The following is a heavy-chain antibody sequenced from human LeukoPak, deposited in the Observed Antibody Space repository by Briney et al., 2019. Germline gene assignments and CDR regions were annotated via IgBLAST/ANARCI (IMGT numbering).Heavy chain of an antibody. CDR2: IIPIFGTA. J-gene: IGHJ5*02. Sequence: ASVKVSCKASGGTFSSHAISWVRQAPGQGLEWMGGIIPIFGTANYAQKFQGRVTITADESTSTAYMELSSLRSEDTAVYYCARDHWGSGMAHAAWGQGTLVTVSS. D-gene: IGHD7-27*01. V-gene: IGHV1-69*13. CDR1: GGTFSSHA. CDR3: ARDHWGSGMAHAA.